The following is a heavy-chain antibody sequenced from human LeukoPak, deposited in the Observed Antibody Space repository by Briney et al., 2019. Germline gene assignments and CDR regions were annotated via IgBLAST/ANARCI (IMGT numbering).Heavy chain of an antibody. CDR1: GGSISSSSYY. V-gene: IGHV4-39*07. D-gene: IGHD2-2*01. J-gene: IGHJ4*02. CDR2: IYYSGST. Sequence: SETLSLTCTVSGGSISSSSYYWGWIRQPPGKGLEWIGSIYYSGSTYYNPSLKSRVTISVDTSKNQFSLKLSSVTAADTAVYYCAGSRQLRPFDYWGQGTLVTVSS. CDR3: AGSRQLRPFDY.